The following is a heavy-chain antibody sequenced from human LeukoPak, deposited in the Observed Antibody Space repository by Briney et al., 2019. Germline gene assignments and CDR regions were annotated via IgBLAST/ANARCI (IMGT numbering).Heavy chain of an antibody. CDR1: GYTFTSYG. Sequence: ASVKVSCKASGYTFTSYGISWVRQAPGQGLEWMGWISAYNGNTNYAQKLQGRVTMTTDTSTSTAYMELRSLRSDDTAAYYCARLDTGAAGTGPDYWGQGTLVTVSS. CDR2: ISAYNGNT. J-gene: IGHJ4*02. D-gene: IGHD6-13*01. CDR3: ARLDTGAAGTGPDY. V-gene: IGHV1-18*01.